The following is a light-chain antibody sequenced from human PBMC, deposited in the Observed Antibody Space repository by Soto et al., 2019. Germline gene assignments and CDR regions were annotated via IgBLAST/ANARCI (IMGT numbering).Light chain of an antibody. CDR2: DVS. V-gene: IGLV2-14*01. CDR3: NSYTSSSNLV. Sequence: QSALTQPASVSGSPGQSITISCTGTSSDVGGYNYVSWYQQHPGKAPKLLIYDVSTRPSVVSNRFSGSKSGNTASLTISGLQAEDEADYYCNSYTSSSNLVFGGGTQLTVL. J-gene: IGLJ3*02. CDR1: SSDVGGYNY.